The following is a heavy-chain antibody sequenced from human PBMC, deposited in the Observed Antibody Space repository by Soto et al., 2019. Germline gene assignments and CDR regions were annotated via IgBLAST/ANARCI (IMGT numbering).Heavy chain of an antibody. J-gene: IGHJ6*02. CDR2: ISGSGGST. CDR3: AKDQVAAAGFTSYYYGMDV. V-gene: IGHV3-23*01. D-gene: IGHD6-13*01. CDR1: GFTFSSYA. Sequence: EVQLLESGGGLVQPGGSLRLSCAASGFTFSSYAMSWVRQAPGKGLEWVSAISGSGGSTYYADSVKGRFTISRDNSKNPLYLQMNSLRAEDTAVYYCAKDQVAAAGFTSYYYGMDVWGQGTTVTVSS.